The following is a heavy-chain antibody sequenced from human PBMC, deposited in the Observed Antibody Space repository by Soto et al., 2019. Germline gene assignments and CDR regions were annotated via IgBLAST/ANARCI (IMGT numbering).Heavy chain of an antibody. Sequence: EVQLVESGGGLVKPGGSLRLSCAASGFTFSNAWINWVRQAPGKGLEWVGRIKSKTDGGTTDYAEPVKGRFAISRDDSNNMVYLQMNSLKIEETTVYYCTTDSYSTIIIVRFDYWGHGTLVTVSS. V-gene: IGHV3-15*07. CDR3: TTDSYSTIIIVRFDY. J-gene: IGHJ4*01. D-gene: IGHD3-22*01. CDR2: IKSKTDGGTT. CDR1: GFTFSNAW.